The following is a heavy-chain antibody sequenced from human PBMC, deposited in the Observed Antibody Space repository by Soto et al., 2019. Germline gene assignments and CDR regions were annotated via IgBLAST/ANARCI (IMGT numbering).Heavy chain of an antibody. Sequence: SVKVSCKASGGTFSSYTISWVRQAPGQGLEWMGRIIPILGRANYAQKFQGRVTITTDKSTSTVYMDLSSLKSEDTAVYYCARSPYSSGYYYAIDYSGQGTQVTVSS. V-gene: IGHV1-69*02. CDR2: IIPILGRA. CDR1: GGTFSSYT. J-gene: IGHJ4*02. D-gene: IGHD3-22*01. CDR3: ARSPYSSGYYYAIDY.